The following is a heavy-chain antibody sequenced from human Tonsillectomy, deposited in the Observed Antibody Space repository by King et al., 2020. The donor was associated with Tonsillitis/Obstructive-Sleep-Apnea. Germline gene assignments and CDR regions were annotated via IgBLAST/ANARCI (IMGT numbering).Heavy chain of an antibody. CDR3: AVLDMTTVTNSFDY. J-gene: IGHJ4*02. D-gene: IGHD4-17*01. Sequence: VQLVESGGGLVQPGGSLRLSCAASGFTFSSYSMNWVRQAPGKGLEWVSYISSSSSTIYYADSVKGRFTISRDNAKNSLYLQMNSLRDEDTAVYYCAVLDMTTVTNSFDYWGQGTLVTVSS. V-gene: IGHV3-48*02. CDR2: ISSSSSTI. CDR1: GFTFSSYS.